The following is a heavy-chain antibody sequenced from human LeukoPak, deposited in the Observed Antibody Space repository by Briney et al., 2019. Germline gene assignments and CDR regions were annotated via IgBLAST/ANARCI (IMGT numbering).Heavy chain of an antibody. Sequence: GGSLRLSCAASGFTFSSYGMSWVGQAPGKGLEWVSAISGSGVSTYYADSVKGRFTISRDNSKNTLYLQMNSRRAEDTAVYYCAKGAVAGTGRYYFDYWGQGTLVTVSS. V-gene: IGHV3-23*01. CDR2: ISGSGVST. D-gene: IGHD6-19*01. CDR3: AKGAVAGTGRYYFDY. CDR1: GFTFSSYG. J-gene: IGHJ4*02.